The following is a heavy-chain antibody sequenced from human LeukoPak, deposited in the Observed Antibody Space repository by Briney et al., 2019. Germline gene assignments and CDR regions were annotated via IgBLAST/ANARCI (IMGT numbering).Heavy chain of an antibody. J-gene: IGHJ4*02. V-gene: IGHV4-59*01. CDR1: GGSISSYY. D-gene: IGHD3-22*01. CDR2: IYYSGST. CDR3: ARALVVITTSYVDY. Sequence: SETLSLTCTVSGGSISSYYWSWIRQPPGKGLEWIGYIYYSGSTNYNPSLKSRVTISVDTSKNQFSLKLSSVTAADTAVYYCARALVVITTSYVDYWGQGALVTVSS.